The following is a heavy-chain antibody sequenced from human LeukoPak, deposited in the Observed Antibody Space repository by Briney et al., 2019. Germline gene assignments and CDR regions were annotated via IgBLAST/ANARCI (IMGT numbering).Heavy chain of an antibody. D-gene: IGHD4-17*01. Sequence: PGGSLRLSCAASGFTFSSYAMTWVRQAPGKGLEWVAVISYDGSNKYYADSVKGRFTISRDNSKNTLYLQMNSLRADDTAMYYCAKDRSGFGDRCFDFWGQGTLVTVSS. J-gene: IGHJ4*02. V-gene: IGHV3-30*18. CDR3: AKDRSGFGDRCFDF. CDR2: ISYDGSNK. CDR1: GFTFSSYA.